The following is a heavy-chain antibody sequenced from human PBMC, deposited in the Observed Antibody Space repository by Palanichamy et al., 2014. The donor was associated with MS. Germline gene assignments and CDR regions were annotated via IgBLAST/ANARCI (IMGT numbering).Heavy chain of an antibody. CDR2: IGASDATT. CDR3: VKDALDSGLFNWFDP. J-gene: IGHJ5*02. V-gene: IGHV3-23*04. CDR1: GFTFSSFG. Sequence: EVQLVESGGGLVQPGGSLRLSCAASGFTFSSFGMSWVRQAPGKGLEWVSGIGASDATTYYADSVKGRSTISRDNSKNTLHLQMDSLRAEDTAFYFCVKDALDSGLFNWFDPWGQGTLVTVSS. D-gene: IGHD3-10*01.